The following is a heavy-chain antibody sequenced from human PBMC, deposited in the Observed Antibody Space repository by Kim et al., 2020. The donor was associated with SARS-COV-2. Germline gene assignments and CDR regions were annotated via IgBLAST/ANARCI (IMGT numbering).Heavy chain of an antibody. J-gene: IGHJ5*02. CDR3: AREGYSGWFDP. V-gene: IGHV4-59*01. Sequence: KYNPSLERRVTISLDTSKNQFSLKLSSVTAADTAVYYCAREGYSGWFDPWGQGTLVTVSS. D-gene: IGHD3-10*01.